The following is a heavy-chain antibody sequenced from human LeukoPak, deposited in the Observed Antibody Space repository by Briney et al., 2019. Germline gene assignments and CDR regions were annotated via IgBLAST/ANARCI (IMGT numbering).Heavy chain of an antibody. Sequence: PSETLSLTCAVYGGSFSGYYWSWIRQPPGKGLEWIGEINHSGSTNYNPSLKSRVTISVDTSKNQFSLKPSSVTAADTAVYYCARGSYYDFWSGYYGESNWFDPWGQGTLVTVSS. V-gene: IGHV4-34*01. J-gene: IGHJ5*02. D-gene: IGHD3-3*01. CDR3: ARGSYYDFWSGYYGESNWFDP. CDR1: GGSFSGYY. CDR2: INHSGST.